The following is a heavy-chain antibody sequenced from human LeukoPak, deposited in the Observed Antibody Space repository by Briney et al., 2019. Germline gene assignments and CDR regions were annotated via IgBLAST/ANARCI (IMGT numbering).Heavy chain of an antibody. J-gene: IGHJ4*02. D-gene: IGHD1-26*01. CDR3: ARGLGAPPVF. CDR2: INHSGST. V-gene: IGHV4-34*01. Sequence: SETLSLTCAVYGGSLSGYYWSWIRQPPGKGLEWIGEINHSGSTNYNPSLKSRVTISVDTSKNQFSLKLSSVTAADTAVYYCARGLGAPPVFWGQGTLVTVSS. CDR1: GGSLSGYY.